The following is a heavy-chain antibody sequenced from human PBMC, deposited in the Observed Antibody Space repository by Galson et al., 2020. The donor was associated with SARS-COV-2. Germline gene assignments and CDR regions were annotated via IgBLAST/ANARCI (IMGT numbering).Heavy chain of an antibody. CDR2: IYYTGST. Sequence: ETSETLSLTCTVSGASISSSFWSWTRQPPGKGLEWIAYIYYTGSTDYNPSLKSPVSIPMDTSRNQFSLKLTSVTAADTAIYYCARERRDGYNYVGYWGPGTLVTVSS. V-gene: IGHV4-59*01. D-gene: IGHD5-18*01. J-gene: IGHJ4*02. CDR1: GASISSSF. CDR3: ARERRDGYNYVGY.